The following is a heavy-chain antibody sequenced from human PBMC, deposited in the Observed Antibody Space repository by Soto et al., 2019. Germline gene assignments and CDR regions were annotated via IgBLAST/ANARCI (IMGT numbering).Heavy chain of an antibody. CDR1: GLNFSSYA. J-gene: IGHJ4*02. D-gene: IGHD5-12*01. CDR2: ISYDGSKY. CDR3: ARDISVVPTTPFDY. Sequence: QVQLVESGGGVVQPGRSLRLSCAASGLNFSSYAMHWIRQAPGKGLEWGTGISYDGSKYYYADSVKGRFTISRDNSKNTLYLQMNSLRAEDTAVYYCARDISVVPTTPFDYLGQGTLVTVSS. V-gene: IGHV3-30-3*01.